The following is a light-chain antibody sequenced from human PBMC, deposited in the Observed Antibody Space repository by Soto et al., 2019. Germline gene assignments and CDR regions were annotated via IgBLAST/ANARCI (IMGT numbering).Light chain of an antibody. CDR2: DVR. Sequence: QSVLTQPASVSGSPGQSITISCTGTSSDVGGYNYVSWYQQHPGEAPKLMIYDVRDRPPGVSNRFSGSKSGNTASLTISGLQADDEADYYCSSYTSSSTPVFGGGTQLTVL. J-gene: IGLJ2*01. CDR1: SSDVGGYNY. CDR3: SSYTSSSTPV. V-gene: IGLV2-14*01.